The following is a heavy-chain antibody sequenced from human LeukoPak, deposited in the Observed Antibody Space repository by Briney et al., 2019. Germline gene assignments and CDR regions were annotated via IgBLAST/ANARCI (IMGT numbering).Heavy chain of an antibody. CDR1: GFTFSSNG. Sequence: GGSLRLSCVASGFTFSSNGMHWVRLAPGKGLEWVAFIRNDGSNKYYVDSVKGRFTIYRDNSKNTLYLQMNSLRAEDTAVYFCARDVGGGDTFDYWGQGTLVTVSS. V-gene: IGHV3-30*02. CDR2: IRNDGSNK. CDR3: ARDVGGGDTFDY. D-gene: IGHD2-21*02. J-gene: IGHJ4*02.